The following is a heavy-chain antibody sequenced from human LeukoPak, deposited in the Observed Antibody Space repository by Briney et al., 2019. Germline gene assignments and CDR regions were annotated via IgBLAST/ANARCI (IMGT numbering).Heavy chain of an antibody. J-gene: IGHJ4*02. CDR2: ISTSSSYI. Sequence: PGGSLRLSCAASGFTFSSSNMNWVRQAPGKGLEWVSSISTSSSYIYYADSVKGRFTVSRDNAKESLFLQMNSLRDEDTAVYYCARQQWLDGAYYFDYWGQGTLVTVSS. CDR1: GFTFSSSN. V-gene: IGHV3-21*01. CDR3: ARQQWLDGAYYFDY. D-gene: IGHD6-19*01.